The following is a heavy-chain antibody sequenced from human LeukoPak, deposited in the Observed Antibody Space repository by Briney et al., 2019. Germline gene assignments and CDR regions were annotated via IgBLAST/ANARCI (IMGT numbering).Heavy chain of an antibody. V-gene: IGHV3-21*01. J-gene: IGHJ4*02. CDR3: ARDPTHYLRYGYFDY. CDR2: INNDGTYI. Sequence: TGGSLRLSCAASGLTVTNAWMHWFRQAPGKGLEWVSSINNDGTYIYYAGSVKGRFTISRDNAKNSLYLRLNSLRVEDTAVYYCARDPTHYLRYGYFDYWGQGTLVTVSS. CDR1: GLTVTNAW. D-gene: IGHD3-9*01.